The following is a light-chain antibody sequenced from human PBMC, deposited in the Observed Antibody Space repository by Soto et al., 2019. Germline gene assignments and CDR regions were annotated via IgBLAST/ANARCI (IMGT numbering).Light chain of an antibody. CDR3: HPSYLLQT. J-gene: IGKJ1*01. Sequence: DIDMTQCPSSLSASLGDRVTITCRSSQSISTNLNWFQQKPGKAPKLLIYAASSLQSGVPSRFSGSGSGTDFTLTSSMQQAEGLAAYCRHPSYLLQTFGQGTNVDIK. V-gene: IGKV1-39*01. CDR2: AAS. CDR1: QSISTN.